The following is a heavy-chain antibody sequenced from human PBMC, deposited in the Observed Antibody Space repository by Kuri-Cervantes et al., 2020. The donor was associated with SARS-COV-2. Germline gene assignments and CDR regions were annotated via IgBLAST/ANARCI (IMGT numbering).Heavy chain of an antibody. V-gene: IGHV3-23*01. D-gene: IGHD5-24*01. Sequence: GESLKISCAASGFTFSSYAMSWVRQAPGKGLEWVSAISGSGGSTYYADSVKGRFTISRDNSKNTLYLQMNSLRAEDTAVYYCASLLLWQQFAHWGQGIRVTVSS. J-gene: IGHJ4*02. CDR1: GFTFSSYA. CDR2: ISGSGGST. CDR3: ASLLLWQQFAH.